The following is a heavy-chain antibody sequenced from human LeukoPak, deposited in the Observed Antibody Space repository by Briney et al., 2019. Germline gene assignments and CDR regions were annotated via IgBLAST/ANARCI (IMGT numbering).Heavy chain of an antibody. CDR1: GFTFSNDW. CDR3: ARGRGGSHHY. Sequence: GGSLRLSCAASGFTFSNDWMHWVRQAPGKGLVWVSRINTDGSTTTYADSVKGRFTISRDDAKNTLYLQMNSLRVEDTAVYYCARGRGGSHHYWRQGTLVTVSS. J-gene: IGHJ4*02. V-gene: IGHV3-74*01. D-gene: IGHD1-26*01. CDR2: INTDGSTT.